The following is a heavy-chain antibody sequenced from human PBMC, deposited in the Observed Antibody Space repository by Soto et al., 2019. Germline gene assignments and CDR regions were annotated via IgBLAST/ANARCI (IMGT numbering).Heavy chain of an antibody. J-gene: IGHJ2*01. D-gene: IGHD1-26*01. CDR1: GGTFSSYA. CDR3: GRQWELLHLDRYFDL. CDR2: IIPIFGTA. V-gene: IGHV1-69*01. Sequence: QVQLVQSGAAVKKPGSSVKVSCKASGGTFSSYAIRWVRQAPGQGLEWMRGIIPIFGTANYAQKFRGRVTITADESTSTAFMELSRLRSEDTAVYYGGRQWELLHLDRYFDLWGRGTLVTVSS.